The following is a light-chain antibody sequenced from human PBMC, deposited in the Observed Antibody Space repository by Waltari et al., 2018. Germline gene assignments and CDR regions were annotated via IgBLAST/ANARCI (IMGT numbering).Light chain of an antibody. Sequence: QPALTQPASVSGSPGQSITISCSGTSSDVASYDLVSWFQQHPGKAPKLIISEVPKRPSGVSDRFSGFKSGNMAALTISGLRAEDDADYYCSSYAGRNTWVFGGKTKLTVL. V-gene: IGLV2-23*02. CDR3: SSYAGRNTWV. J-gene: IGLJ3*02. CDR1: SSDVASYDL. CDR2: EVP.